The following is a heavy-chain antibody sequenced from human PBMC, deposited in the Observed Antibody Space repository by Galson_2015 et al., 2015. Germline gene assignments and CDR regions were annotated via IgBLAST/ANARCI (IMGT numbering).Heavy chain of an antibody. CDR1: GFTFNKYN. D-gene: IGHD6-19*01. CDR3: AKDLSSAWYSGGDY. J-gene: IGHJ4*02. CDR2: ISYDGSIK. Sequence: SLRLSCAASGFTFNKYNIHWVRQAPGKGLEWVAVISYDGSIKYYADSVKGRFAISRDNSKDTLSLQMDGLRAEDTAVYYCAKDLSSAWYSGGDYWGQGTLVTVSS. V-gene: IGHV3-30*18.